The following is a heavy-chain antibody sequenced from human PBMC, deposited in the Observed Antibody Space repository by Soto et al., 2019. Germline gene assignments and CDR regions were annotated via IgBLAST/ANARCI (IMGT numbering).Heavy chain of an antibody. CDR2: IDHSGST. J-gene: IGHJ2*01. Sequence: PSETLSLTCAVSGGSISSTNWWNWVRQPPGKGLEWIGEIDHSGSTNYNPSLKSRVTMSVDKPKNQFSLKLSSVTAADTAVYYCVRDSGNGWKDYWGRGTLVTVSS. D-gene: IGHD6-19*01. CDR1: GGSISSTNW. V-gene: IGHV4-4*02. CDR3: VRDSGNGWKDY.